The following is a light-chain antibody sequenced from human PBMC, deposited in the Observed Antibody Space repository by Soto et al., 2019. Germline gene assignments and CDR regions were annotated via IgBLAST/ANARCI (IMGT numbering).Light chain of an antibody. CDR2: KAS. CDR1: QSLSSW. CDR3: QQYSSYST. J-gene: IGKJ2*01. V-gene: IGKV1-5*03. Sequence: DIQMTQSPSTLSASVGDRVTITCRASQSLSSWLAWYQQKPGKAPKLQIYKASTLESGVPSRFSGSGSGTEFTLTISSLQPDDFATYYCQQYSSYSTFGQGTKLEIK.